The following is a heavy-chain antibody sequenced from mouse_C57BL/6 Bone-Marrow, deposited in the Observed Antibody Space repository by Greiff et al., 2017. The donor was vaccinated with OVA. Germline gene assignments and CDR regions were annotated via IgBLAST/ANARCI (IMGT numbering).Heavy chain of an antibody. CDR1: GFSLTSYG. V-gene: IGHV2-6-1*01. CDR3: ARHRTSPYAMDY. J-gene: IGHJ4*01. Sequence: VKLEESGPCLVAPSQSLSITCTVSGFSLTSYGVHWVRQPPGKGLEWLVVIWSDGSTTYNSALKSRLSISKDNSKSQVFLKMNSLQTDDTAMYYCARHRTSPYAMDYWGQGTSVTVSS. D-gene: IGHD6-1*01. CDR2: IWSDGST.